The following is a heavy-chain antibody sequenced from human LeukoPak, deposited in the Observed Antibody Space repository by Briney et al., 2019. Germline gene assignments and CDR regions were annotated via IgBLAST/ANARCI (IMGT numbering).Heavy chain of an antibody. D-gene: IGHD5-18*01. V-gene: IGHV3-20*04. Sequence: GGSLRLSCAASGFTFDDYGRSWVRQAPGKGLEGVSGVNWNGGSTGYADSVKGRFTISRDNAKNSLYLHMNSLRAEHTALYYCARGSCESAAQPWLCFHIGGQGPVVTVSS. CDR1: GFTFDDYG. CDR2: VNWNGGST. J-gene: IGHJ3*02. CDR3: ARGSCESAAQPWLCFHI.